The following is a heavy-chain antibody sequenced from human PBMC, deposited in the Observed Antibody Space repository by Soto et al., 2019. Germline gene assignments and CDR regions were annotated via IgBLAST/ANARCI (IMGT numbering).Heavy chain of an antibody. J-gene: IGHJ4*02. CDR2: ILHSGSTNY. CDR3: ARVRFSSTMRACFDC. V-gene: IGHV4-4*02. CDR1: GASIITSDW. D-gene: IGHD3-22*01. Sequence: QVQLQESGPGLVKPSGTLSLTCAVSGASIITSDWWAWVRQPPWKGLEWIGEILHSGSTNYNYNPSLESRVTISVDKSKNQFSLNLRSVTAADTAVYYCARVRFSSTMRACFDCWGQGILVTVSS.